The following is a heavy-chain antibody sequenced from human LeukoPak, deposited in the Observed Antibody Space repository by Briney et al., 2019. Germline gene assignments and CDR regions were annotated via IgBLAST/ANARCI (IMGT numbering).Heavy chain of an antibody. CDR3: ARDRRAPYYDFRSGYIDHYYMDV. CDR1: GFTLSSYW. D-gene: IGHD3-3*01. J-gene: IGHJ6*03. Sequence: AGGSLRLSCAAPGFTLSSYWMSWVRQAPGKGLEWVANIKQDGSEKYYVDSMKGRFSISRDNAKNSLYLQMNSLRAEDTAVYYCARDRRAPYYDFRSGYIDHYYMDVWGKGTTVTVSS. CDR2: IKQDGSEK. V-gene: IGHV3-7*01.